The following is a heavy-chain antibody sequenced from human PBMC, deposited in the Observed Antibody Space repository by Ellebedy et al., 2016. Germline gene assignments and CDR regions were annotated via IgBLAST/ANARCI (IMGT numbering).Heavy chain of an antibody. Sequence: GESLKISXAASGFTFSRFDMHWVRQAQGKGLEWVAAISNDGNDENYGASVKGRFSISRDNSKNRVYLQMSSLRVEDTAVYSCARVRSPDYSTNYDLDVWGQGTTVTVSS. J-gene: IGHJ6*02. CDR2: ISNDGNDE. D-gene: IGHD3-22*01. CDR1: GFTFSRFD. V-gene: IGHV3-30*03. CDR3: ARVRSPDYSTNYDLDV.